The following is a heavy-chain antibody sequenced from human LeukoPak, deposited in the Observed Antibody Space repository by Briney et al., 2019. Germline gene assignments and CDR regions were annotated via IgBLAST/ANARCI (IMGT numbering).Heavy chain of an antibody. D-gene: IGHD6-19*01. Sequence: GGSLRLSCAASGFTFSTYWMHWVSQAPGKGLGWVSLINRGGDDTTYADSVKGRFTISGDNAKHTLYLQMNSLRAENTAVYYSAGRSGYSSCHSAVYYIDYWGQGTLVTVSS. CDR2: INRGGDDT. V-gene: IGHV3-74*03. J-gene: IGHJ4*02. CDR3: AGRSGYSSCHSAVYYIDY. CDR1: GFTFSTYW.